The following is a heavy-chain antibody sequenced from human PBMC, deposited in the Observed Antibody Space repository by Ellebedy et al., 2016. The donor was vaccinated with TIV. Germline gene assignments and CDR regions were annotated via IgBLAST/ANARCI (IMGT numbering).Heavy chain of an antibody. Sequence: SLKISXVASGFSFDDFAMHWVRQAPGKGLEWVSGIGSNGGSPAYADSVKGRFTISRDNAKNSLYLQMNSLRAEDTALYYCASHVDTSMSYWGQGTLVTVSS. CDR1: GFSFDDFA. CDR3: ASHVDTSMSY. J-gene: IGHJ4*02. V-gene: IGHV3-9*01. CDR2: IGSNGGSP. D-gene: IGHD5-18*01.